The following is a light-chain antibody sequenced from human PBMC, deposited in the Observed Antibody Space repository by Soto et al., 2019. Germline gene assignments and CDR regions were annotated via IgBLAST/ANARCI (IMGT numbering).Light chain of an antibody. CDR2: DAS. J-gene: IGKJ2*01. CDR1: QSVSSY. V-gene: IGKV3-11*01. CDR3: QQRSNWSYT. Sequence: EIVLTQSPATLSLSPGERATLSCRASQSVSSYLAWYQQKPGQAPRLLIYDASNRATGIPARFSGSGSGTDFTLTISSLEPEDFAVYYCQQRSNWSYTFGQGTKVDIK.